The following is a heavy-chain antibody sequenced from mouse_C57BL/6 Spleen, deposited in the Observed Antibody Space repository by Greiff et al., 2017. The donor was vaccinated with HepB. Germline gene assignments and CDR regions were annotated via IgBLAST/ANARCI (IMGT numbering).Heavy chain of an antibody. CDR3: VRAFKGAMDY. CDR2: IRSKSNNYAT. CDR1: GFSFNTYA. V-gene: IGHV10-1*01. J-gene: IGHJ4*01. Sequence: DVHLVESGGGLVQPKGSLKLSCAASGFSFNTYAMNWVRQAPGKGLEWVARIRSKSNNYATYYADSVKDRFTISRDDSESMLYLQMNNLKTEDTAMYYCVRAFKGAMDYWGQGTSVTVSS.